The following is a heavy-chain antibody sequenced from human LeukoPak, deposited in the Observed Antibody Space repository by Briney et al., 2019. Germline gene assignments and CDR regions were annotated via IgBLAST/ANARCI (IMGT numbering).Heavy chain of an antibody. Sequence: SETLSLTCTVSGGSISSYYWSWIRQPPGKGLEWIGYIYYSGSTNYNPSLKSRVTISVDTSKNQFSLKLSSVTAADTAVYYCAREDSSGYSYFDYWGQGTLVTASS. D-gene: IGHD3-22*01. CDR3: AREDSSGYSYFDY. CDR1: GGSISSYY. CDR2: IYYSGST. J-gene: IGHJ4*02. V-gene: IGHV4-59*01.